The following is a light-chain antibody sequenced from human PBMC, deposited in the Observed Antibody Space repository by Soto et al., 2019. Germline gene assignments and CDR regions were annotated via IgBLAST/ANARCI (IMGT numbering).Light chain of an antibody. Sequence: EVVLTQSPATLSLSPGERATVSCRASQSVSSYLAWYQHKDGQAPRLLIYDAPNRATGIPARFSGSGSGTDFTLTIRSLEPEDFAVYYCQERSNWPPLSFGGGNTVEIK. CDR3: QERSNWPPLS. V-gene: IGKV3-11*01. CDR2: DAP. CDR1: QSVSSY. J-gene: IGKJ4*01.